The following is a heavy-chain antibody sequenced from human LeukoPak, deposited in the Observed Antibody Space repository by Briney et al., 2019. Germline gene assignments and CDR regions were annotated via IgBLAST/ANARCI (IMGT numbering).Heavy chain of an antibody. V-gene: IGHV4-61*02. J-gene: IGHJ4*02. CDR2: IYTSGST. CDR3: ARGYDSSGYHTLDY. CDR1: GGSISSGSYY. D-gene: IGHD3-22*01. Sequence: SETLSLTCTVSGGSISSGSYYWSWIRQPAGKGLEWIGRIYTSGSTNYNPSLKSRVTISVDTSKTQFSLKLSSVTAADTAVYYCARGYDSSGYHTLDYWGQGTLVTVSS.